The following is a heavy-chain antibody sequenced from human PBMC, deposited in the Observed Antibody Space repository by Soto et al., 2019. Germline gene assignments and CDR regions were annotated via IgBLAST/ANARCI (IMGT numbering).Heavy chain of an antibody. D-gene: IGHD4-17*01. J-gene: IGHJ4*02. CDR3: AKDQPGDHETGEYYFDY. Sequence: GGSLRLSCAASGFTFSSYGMHWVRQAPGKGLEWVAVISYDGSNKYYADSVKGRFTISRDNSKNTLYLQMNSLRAEDTAVYYCAKDQPGDHETGEYYFDYWGQGTLVTVSS. CDR1: GFTFSSYG. V-gene: IGHV3-30*18. CDR2: ISYDGSNK.